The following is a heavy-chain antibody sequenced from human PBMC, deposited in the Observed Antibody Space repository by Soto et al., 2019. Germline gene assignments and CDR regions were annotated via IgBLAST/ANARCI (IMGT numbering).Heavy chain of an antibody. Sequence: SETLSLTCTVSGGSVSSGSYYWSWIRQPPGKGLEWIGYIYYSGSTNYNPSLKSRVTISVDTSKNQFSLKLSSVTAADTAVYYCARDGIYSGSYDWGQGTLVTVSS. CDR2: IYYSGST. CDR3: ARDGIYSGSYD. D-gene: IGHD1-26*01. J-gene: IGHJ4*02. CDR1: GGSVSSGSYY. V-gene: IGHV4-61*01.